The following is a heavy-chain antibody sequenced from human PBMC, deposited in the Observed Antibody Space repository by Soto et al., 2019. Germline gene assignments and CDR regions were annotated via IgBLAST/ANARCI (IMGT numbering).Heavy chain of an antibody. Sequence: QVQLHESGPGLVKTSETLSLTCTVSGGSVSSGSYYWSWIRQPPGKGLELIGYIFYNGSTNYNPSLKCRVTMSVDTSSDQFSLRLSSVTAPDTAFYYCARGVTMITGFDYWGQASLVTVSS. CDR1: GGSVSSGSYY. CDR3: ARGVTMITGFDY. J-gene: IGHJ4*02. CDR2: IFYNGST. V-gene: IGHV4-61*01. D-gene: IGHD3-22*01.